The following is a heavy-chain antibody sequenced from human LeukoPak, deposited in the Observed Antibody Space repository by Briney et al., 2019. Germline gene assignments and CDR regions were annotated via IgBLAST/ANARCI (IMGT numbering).Heavy chain of an antibody. CDR2: IYYSGST. Sequence: SETLSLTCTVSGGSISSSSYYWGWIRQPPGKGLEWIGSIYYSGSTYYNPSLKSRVTISVDTSKNQFSLKLSSVTAADTAVYYCARFCRGTGSVYSSGWLVDYWGQGTLVTVSS. CDR3: ARFCRGTGSVYSSGWLVDY. V-gene: IGHV4-39*01. CDR1: GGSISSSSYY. J-gene: IGHJ4*02. D-gene: IGHD6-19*01.